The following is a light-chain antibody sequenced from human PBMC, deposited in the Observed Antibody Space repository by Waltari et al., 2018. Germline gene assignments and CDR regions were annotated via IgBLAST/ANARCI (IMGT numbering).Light chain of an antibody. V-gene: IGLV2-8*01. CDR1: SSDVGAYKY. Sequence: QSALTQPPSASGSPGQSVTISCTGTSSDVGAYKYVSWYQQHPGKAPKPLVYEVSKGASGVPDRFSGSKSGNTASLTVSGLQAEDEADYYCASRGASKVFGGGTKLTVL. J-gene: IGLJ2*01. CDR2: EVS. CDR3: ASRGASKV.